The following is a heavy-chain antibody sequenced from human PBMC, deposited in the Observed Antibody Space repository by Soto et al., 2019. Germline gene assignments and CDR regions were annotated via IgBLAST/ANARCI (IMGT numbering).Heavy chain of an antibody. CDR2: IYNSGST. CDR3: ARRAVVAVTGSLDNCLDP. D-gene: IGHD2-21*01. Sequence: PSETLSLTCTVSGGSISGYYWSWLRQPPGKGLEWIGYIYNSGSTNYNPSLRSRVTMSVDTSRNQFSLKVNSVTAADTAVYYCARRAVVAVTGSLDNCLDPWGQGILVTVSS. V-gene: IGHV4-59*01. J-gene: IGHJ5*02. CDR1: GGSISGYY.